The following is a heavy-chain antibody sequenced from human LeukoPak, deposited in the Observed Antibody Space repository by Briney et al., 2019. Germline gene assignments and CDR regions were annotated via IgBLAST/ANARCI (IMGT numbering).Heavy chain of an antibody. CDR1: GGSFSGYY. J-gene: IGHJ5*02. D-gene: IGHD2-2*01. Sequence: SETLSLTCAVYGGSFSGYYWSWLRQPPGKGLEWIGEINHSGSTNYNPSLKSRVTISVDTSKNQFSLKLSSVTAADTAVYYCARDSDIVVVRAATSRGNWFDPWGQGTLVTVSS. CDR2: INHSGST. CDR3: ARDSDIVVVRAATSRGNWFDP. V-gene: IGHV4-34*01.